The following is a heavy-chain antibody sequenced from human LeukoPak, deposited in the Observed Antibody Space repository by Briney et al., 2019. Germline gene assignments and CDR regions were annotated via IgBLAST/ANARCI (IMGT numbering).Heavy chain of an antibody. CDR1: VFTFRSYA. Sequence: GGSLRLSCEASVFTFRSYAMYWVRPAPGKGLEGVAVISYDGSNKYYKDAVKGRFTISRDNSKNTLYLQMNSLRAEDTAVYYCARDKLLEYGNWFDPWGQGTLVSVSS. V-gene: IGHV3-30-3*01. D-gene: IGHD3-10*01. J-gene: IGHJ5*02. CDR3: ARDKLLEYGNWFDP. CDR2: ISYDGSNK.